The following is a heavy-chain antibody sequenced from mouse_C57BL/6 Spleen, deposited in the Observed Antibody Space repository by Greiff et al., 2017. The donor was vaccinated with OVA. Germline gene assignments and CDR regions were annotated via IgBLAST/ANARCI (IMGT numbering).Heavy chain of an antibody. CDR1: GYTFTDYY. J-gene: IGHJ2*01. D-gene: IGHD2-3*01. CDR2: INPNNGGT. Sequence: VQLQQSGPELVKPGASVKISCKASGYTFTDYYMNWVKQSHGKSLEWIGDINPNNGGTSYNQKFKGKATLTVDESSSTAYMELRSLTSEDSAVYYCARKGVYDGYYVDYFDYWGQGTTLTVSS. CDR3: ARKGVYDGYYVDYFDY. V-gene: IGHV1-26*01.